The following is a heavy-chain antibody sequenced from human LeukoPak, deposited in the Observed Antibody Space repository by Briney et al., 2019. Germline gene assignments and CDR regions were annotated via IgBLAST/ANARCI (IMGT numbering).Heavy chain of an antibody. CDR2: IKKDGSEK. D-gene: IGHD3-22*01. CDR1: GFTFSSYW. J-gene: IGHJ4*02. V-gene: IGHV3-7*01. Sequence: GGSLRLSCAASGFTFSSYWMSWVRQAPGKGLEWVANIKKDGSEKYYVDSVKGRFTISRDNAKNSLYLQMNSLRAEDTAVYYCARRDYYDSSGYYKFDYWGQGTLVTVSS. CDR3: ARRDYYDSSGYYKFDY.